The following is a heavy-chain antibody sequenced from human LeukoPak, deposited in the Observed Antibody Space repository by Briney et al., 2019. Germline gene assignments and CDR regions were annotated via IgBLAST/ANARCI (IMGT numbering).Heavy chain of an antibody. CDR2: VYYSGST. CDR3: ARRAGTGGRDYFDY. CDR1: GGSISNYF. J-gene: IGHJ4*02. Sequence: PSETLSLTCTVSGGSISNYFWSWIRQPPGEGLEWIGYVYYSGSTNYNPSLKSRVTISVETSKNQFTLTLSSVTAADTAVYYCARRAGTGGRDYFDYWGQGTLVTVSS. D-gene: IGHD3/OR15-3a*01. V-gene: IGHV4-59*08.